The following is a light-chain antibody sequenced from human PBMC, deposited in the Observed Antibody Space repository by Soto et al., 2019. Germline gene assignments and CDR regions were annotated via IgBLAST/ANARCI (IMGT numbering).Light chain of an antibody. CDR1: SSNIGAGYV. J-gene: IGLJ7*01. CDR2: SDN. CDR3: ATWDDDLNAAV. V-gene: IGLV1-40*01. Sequence: QAVVTQPPSVSGAPGQRVTISCTGSSSNIGAGYVVHWYQQLPGAAPKLLIFSDNNRPSGVPDRFSGSKSGTSASLAITGLRAEDEADYYCATWDDDLNAAVFGGGTQLTVL.